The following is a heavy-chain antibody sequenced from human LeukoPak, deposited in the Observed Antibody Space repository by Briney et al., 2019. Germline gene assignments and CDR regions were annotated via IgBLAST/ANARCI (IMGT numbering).Heavy chain of an antibody. CDR3: AKDRVVVTNCNFDY. CDR1: GFTFSSYA. V-gene: IGHV3-23*01. CDR2: ISGSGDNT. D-gene: IGHD2-21*02. Sequence: GGSLRLSCAASGFTFSSYAMSWVRQSPGKGLEWVSTISGSGDNTYYADSVKGRFTISRDNSKNTLFLQLNSLRAEDTAVYYCAKDRVVVTNCNFDYWGQGTLVTVSS. J-gene: IGHJ4*02.